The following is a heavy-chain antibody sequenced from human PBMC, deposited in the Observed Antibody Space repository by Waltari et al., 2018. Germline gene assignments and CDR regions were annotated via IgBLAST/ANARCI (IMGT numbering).Heavy chain of an antibody. J-gene: IGHJ3*02. D-gene: IGHD2-2*01. CDR3: AQNIVVVPAATADAFDI. CDR2: MNPNSGNT. V-gene: IGHV1-8*01. Sequence: QVQLVQSGAEVKKPGASVKVCGKASGYTFTSDDIKWVRQATGQGLEWMGWMNPNSGNTGYAQKFQGRVTMTRNTSISTAYMELSSLRSEDTAVYYCAQNIVVVPAATADAFDIWGQGTMVTVSS. CDR1: GYTFTSDD.